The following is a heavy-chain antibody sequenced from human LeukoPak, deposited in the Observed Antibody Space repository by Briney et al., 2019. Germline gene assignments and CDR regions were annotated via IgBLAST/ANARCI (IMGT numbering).Heavy chain of an antibody. CDR3: ARDFSFGGATPHAFDI. CDR1: GYTFTSYG. D-gene: IGHD3-16*01. Sequence: GASVTVSCKASGYTFTSYGISWVRQAPGHGLEWMGWISAYNGNTNYAQKLQGRVTMTTDTSTSTAYMELRSLRSDDTAVYYCARDFSFGGATPHAFDIWGQGTMVTVSS. V-gene: IGHV1-18*01. J-gene: IGHJ3*02. CDR2: ISAYNGNT.